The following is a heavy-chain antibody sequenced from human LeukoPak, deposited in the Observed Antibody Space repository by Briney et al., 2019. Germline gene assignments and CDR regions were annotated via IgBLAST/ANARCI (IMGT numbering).Heavy chain of an antibody. D-gene: IGHD5-18*01. CDR2: ISYDGSNK. CDR3: AGRVTGYSSGYVY. Sequence: PGRSLRLSCAASGFTFSSYAMHWVRQAPGKGLEWVAVISYDGSNKYYADSVKGRFTISRDNSKNTLYLQMNSLRAEDTAVYYCAGRVTGYSSGYVYWGQGTLVTVSS. V-gene: IGHV3-30-3*01. CDR1: GFTFSSYA. J-gene: IGHJ4*02.